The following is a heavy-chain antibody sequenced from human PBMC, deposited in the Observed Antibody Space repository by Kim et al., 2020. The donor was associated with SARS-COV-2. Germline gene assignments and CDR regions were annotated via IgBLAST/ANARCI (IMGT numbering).Heavy chain of an antibody. J-gene: IGHJ4*02. D-gene: IGHD5-12*01. V-gene: IGHV3-23*01. CDR2: ISGSGGST. CDR3: AKDNVVWWLRSARTAEY. CDR1: GFTFSSYA. Sequence: GGSLRLSCAASGFTFSSYAMSWVRQAPGKGLEWVSAISGSGGSTYYADSVKGRFTISRDNSKNTLYLQMNSLRAEDTAVYYCAKDNVVWWLRSARTAEYWGQGTLVTVSS.